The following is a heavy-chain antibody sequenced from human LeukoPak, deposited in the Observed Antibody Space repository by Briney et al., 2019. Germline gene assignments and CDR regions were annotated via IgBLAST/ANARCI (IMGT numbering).Heavy chain of an antibody. CDR2: ISYDGSNK. D-gene: IGHD6-13*01. J-gene: IGHJ5*02. CDR3: ARGGYSSSWYRKTNWFDH. CDR1: GFTFSSYA. V-gene: IGHV3-30-3*01. Sequence: PGGSLRLSCAASGFTFSSYAMHWVRQAPGKGLEWVAVISYDGSNKYYADSVKGRFTISRDNSKNTLYLQMNSLRAEDTAVYYCARGGYSSSWYRKTNWFDHWGQGTLVTVSS.